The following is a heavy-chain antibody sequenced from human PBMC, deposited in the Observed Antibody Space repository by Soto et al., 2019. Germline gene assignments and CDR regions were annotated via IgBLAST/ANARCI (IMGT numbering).Heavy chain of an antibody. CDR1: GYIFTDNY. Sequence: ASVKVSCKTSGYIFTDNYLHWVRQAPGQGLEWMGWINPKSGVTDFAQNFRGRVTMTRDTAISTAYMELSRLRSDDTAVYYCARAYSGSGSPKFWGQGTLV. CDR3: ARAYSGSGSPKF. V-gene: IGHV1-2*02. D-gene: IGHD3-10*01. J-gene: IGHJ4*02. CDR2: INPKSGVT.